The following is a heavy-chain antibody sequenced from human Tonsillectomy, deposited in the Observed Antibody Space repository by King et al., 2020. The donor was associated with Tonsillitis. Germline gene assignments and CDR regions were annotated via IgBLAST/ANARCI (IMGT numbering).Heavy chain of an antibody. CDR2: ISYDGSNK. J-gene: IGHJ4*02. D-gene: IGHD3-22*01. V-gene: IGHV3-30*18. Sequence: VQLVESGGGVVQPGRSLRLSCAASGFTFSSYGMHWVRQAPGKGLEWVAVISYDGSNKYYADSVKGRFTISRDNSKNTLYLQMNSLRAEDTAVYYCAKEGLTDSSSLDYWGQGTLVTVSS. CDR3: AKEGLTDSSSLDY. CDR1: GFTFSSYG.